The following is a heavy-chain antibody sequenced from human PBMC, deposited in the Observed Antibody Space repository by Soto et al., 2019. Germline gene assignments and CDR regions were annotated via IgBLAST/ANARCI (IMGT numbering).Heavy chain of an antibody. CDR1: RFTFSSYW. D-gene: IGHD1-26*01. V-gene: IGHV3-7*01. CDR2: IKQDGGGK. Sequence: GSLRLSCAASRFTFSSYWMTWVRQAPGKGLEWVATIKQDGGGKYYVDSVKGRFTISRDNSKNTLYLQMNSLGAEDTAVYYCARDFVVGGPTINYYYGMDVWGQGTTVTVSS. J-gene: IGHJ6*02. CDR3: ARDFVVGGPTINYYYGMDV.